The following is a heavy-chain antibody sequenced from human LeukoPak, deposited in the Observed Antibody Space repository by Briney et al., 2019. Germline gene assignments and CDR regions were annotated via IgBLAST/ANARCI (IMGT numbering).Heavy chain of an antibody. CDR1: GGSFSGYY. J-gene: IGHJ5*02. Sequence: PSETLSLTCAVYGGSFSGYYWSWIRQPPGKGLEWIGEINHSGSTNYNPSLKSRVTISVDTSKNQFSLKLNSVTAADTAVYYCARYCSSTSCRWFDPWGQGTLVTVSS. D-gene: IGHD2-2*01. CDR3: ARYCSSTSCRWFDP. CDR2: INHSGST. V-gene: IGHV4-34*01.